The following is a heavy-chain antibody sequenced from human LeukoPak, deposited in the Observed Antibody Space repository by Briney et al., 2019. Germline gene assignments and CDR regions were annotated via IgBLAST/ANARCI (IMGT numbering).Heavy chain of an antibody. Sequence: ASVKVSCKASGYTFTAYYIHWVRQAPGQGLEWMGWINPNGGSTHYAQDFQGRLTMTRDTSISTAYMEPNGLRSDDTAVYYCARDASRTNFDPWGQGTLVTVSS. CDR3: ARDASRTNFDP. CDR2: INPNGGST. V-gene: IGHV1-2*02. J-gene: IGHJ5*02. D-gene: IGHD2-2*01. CDR1: GYTFTAYY.